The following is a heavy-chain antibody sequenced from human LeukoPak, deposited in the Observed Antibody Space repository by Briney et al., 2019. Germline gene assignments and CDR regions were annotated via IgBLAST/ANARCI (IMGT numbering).Heavy chain of an antibody. CDR2: IIPIFGTA. Sequence: GASVKVSCKASGGTFSSYAISWVRQAPGQGLEWMGGIIPIFGTANYAQKFQGRVTITADESTSTAYMELSSLRSEDTAVYYCARDSREVAAAGNYYYYMDVWGKGTTVTISS. J-gene: IGHJ6*03. CDR1: GGTFSSYA. D-gene: IGHD6-13*01. CDR3: ARDSREVAAAGNYYYYMDV. V-gene: IGHV1-69*13.